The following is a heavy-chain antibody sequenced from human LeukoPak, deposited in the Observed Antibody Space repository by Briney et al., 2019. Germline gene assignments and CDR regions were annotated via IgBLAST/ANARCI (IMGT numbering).Heavy chain of an antibody. V-gene: IGHV1-69*13. CDR3: ARDPDGGDCSSTSCQGNWFDP. D-gene: IGHD2-2*01. Sequence: ASVKVSCKASGGTFSSYAISWVRQAPGQELEWMGGIIPIFGTANYAQKFQGRVTITADESTSTAYMELSSLRSEDTAVYYCARDPDGGDCSSTSCQGNWFDPWGQGTLVTVSS. CDR2: IIPIFGTA. CDR1: GGTFSSYA. J-gene: IGHJ5*02.